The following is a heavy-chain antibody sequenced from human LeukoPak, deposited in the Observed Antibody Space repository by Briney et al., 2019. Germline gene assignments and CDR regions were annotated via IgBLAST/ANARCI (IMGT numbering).Heavy chain of an antibody. V-gene: IGHV3-7*01. J-gene: IGHJ4*02. CDR3: ARGGELLRPADY. D-gene: IGHD1-26*01. CDR2: MNQDGSEK. CDR1: GFTFSSYW. Sequence: GGSLRLSCAASGFTFSSYWMSWVRQAPGKGLEWVANMNQDGSEKYYVDSVKGRFTISRDNAKNSLYLQMNNLRPEDTAVYYCARGGELLRPADYWGQGTLVTVSS.